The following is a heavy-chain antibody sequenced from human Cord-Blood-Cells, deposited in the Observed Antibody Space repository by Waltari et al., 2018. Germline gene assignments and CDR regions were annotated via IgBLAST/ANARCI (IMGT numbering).Heavy chain of an antibody. CDR1: GGTFSSYA. CDR2: IIPILDKA. J-gene: IGHJ4*02. V-gene: IGHV1-69*06. D-gene: IGHD6-13*01. CDR3: ARGIPHSWYIFDY. Sequence: VQLVQSGAEVKKPGSSVKVSCKASGGTFSSYATSWVRQAPGQGLEWMGGIIPILDKANYAQKFQGRVTITTDKSTSTAYMELSSLRSEDTAVYYCARGIPHSWYIFDYWGQGTLVTVSS.